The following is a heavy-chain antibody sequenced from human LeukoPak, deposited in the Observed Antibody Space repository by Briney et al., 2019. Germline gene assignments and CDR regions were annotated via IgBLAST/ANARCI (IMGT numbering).Heavy chain of an antibody. Sequence: PSETLSLTCTVSGGSISSYYWSWIRQPPGKGLEWIGYIYYSGSTNYNPSLKSRVTISVDTSKNQFSLKLSSVTAADTAVYYCARGVVYYYDSSGYYNYYYYYYMDVWGKGTTVTVSS. D-gene: IGHD3-22*01. V-gene: IGHV4-59*01. J-gene: IGHJ6*03. CDR3: ARGVVYYYDSSGYYNYYYYYYMDV. CDR2: IYYSGST. CDR1: GGSISSYY.